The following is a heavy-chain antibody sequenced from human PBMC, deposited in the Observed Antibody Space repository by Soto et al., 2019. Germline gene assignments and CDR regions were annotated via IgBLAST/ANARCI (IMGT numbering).Heavy chain of an antibody. Sequence: PWGSLRVSCITSGFAFSISEMSWFRQTPEKGLEWLRYITGSGGAIFHADSVKGRFSISRDNAKNSLFLEMNHLAADDTGVYYCAKVARFILGSPVWGQGTLVTVSS. CDR2: ITGSGGAI. CDR3: AKVARFILGSPV. V-gene: IGHV3-48*03. CDR1: GFAFSISE. J-gene: IGHJ4*02. D-gene: IGHD3-9*01.